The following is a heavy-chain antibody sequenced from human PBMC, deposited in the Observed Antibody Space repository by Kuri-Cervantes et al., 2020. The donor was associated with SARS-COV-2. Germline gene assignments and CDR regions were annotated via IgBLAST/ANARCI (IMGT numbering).Heavy chain of an antibody. V-gene: IGHV4-61*01. CDR3: ARGFGDYVFG. Sequence: SETLSLTCTVSGASVRSGTYYWSWIRPPPGKGLEWVGYLYYRGSTKYNLSLNSRVSISEDTSKNQFSLKLGSVTAADTAVYYCARGFGDYVFGWGQGTLVTVSS. CDR2: LYYRGST. J-gene: IGHJ4*02. D-gene: IGHD4-17*01. CDR1: GASVRSGTYY.